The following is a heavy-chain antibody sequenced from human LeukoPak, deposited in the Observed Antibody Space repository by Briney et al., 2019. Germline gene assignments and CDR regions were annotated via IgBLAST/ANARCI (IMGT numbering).Heavy chain of an antibody. D-gene: IGHD6-19*01. J-gene: IGHJ4*02. CDR2: VNGSGDTT. CDR1: GFSFSNDS. CDR3: AKDLRAVTGRGPFDY. Sequence: GGSLGLACAASGFSFSNDSMSWVRQAPGKGPEWISAVNGSGDTTYYADSVKGRFTISRDNSKNTMYLEMNSMRAEDTAVYYCAKDLRAVTGRGPFDYWGQGTLVTVSS. V-gene: IGHV3-23*01.